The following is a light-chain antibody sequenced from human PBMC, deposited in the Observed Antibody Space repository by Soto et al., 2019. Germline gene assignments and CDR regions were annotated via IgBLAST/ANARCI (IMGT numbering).Light chain of an antibody. CDR1: QSIHTS. J-gene: IGKJ5*01. CDR3: QQRNVWPPIT. CDR2: DST. Sequence: EIVMTQSPGTLSLSPGERATLSCRASQSIHTSLAWYQQKSGKPPRLVIYDSTLRANGVPDRFGGSRSGTEFTLTIGSLEPEDFAVYYCQQRNVWPPITFGQATRLEIK. V-gene: IGKV3-11*01.